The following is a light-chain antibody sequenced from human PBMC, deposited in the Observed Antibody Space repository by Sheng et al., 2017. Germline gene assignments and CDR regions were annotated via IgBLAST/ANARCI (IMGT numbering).Light chain of an antibody. J-gene: IGKJ3*01. CDR1: QGISDC. CDR3: QQYYSYPRT. CDR2: AAY. Sequence: AIRMTQSPSSFSASVGDTVTITCRASQGISDCLAWYQQRPGKAPKLLIYAAYNLQSGVPSRFSGSGSGTEFTLTISRLQSEDFATFYCQQYYSYPRTFGPG. V-gene: IGKV1-8*01.